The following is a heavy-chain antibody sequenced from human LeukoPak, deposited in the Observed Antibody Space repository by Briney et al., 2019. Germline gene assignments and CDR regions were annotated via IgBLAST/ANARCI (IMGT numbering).Heavy chain of an antibody. CDR1: GYSFTSYW. CDR3: ARGTTGATPYFDY. J-gene: IGHJ4*02. Sequence: GESLKISCKGSGYSFTSYWIGRLRQLPGKGLEWMGIIYPGDSDTRYSPSFQGQVTISADKSISTAYLQWSSLKASDTAMYYCARGTTGATPYFDYWGQGTLVTVSS. D-gene: IGHD1-1*01. V-gene: IGHV5-51*01. CDR2: IYPGDSDT.